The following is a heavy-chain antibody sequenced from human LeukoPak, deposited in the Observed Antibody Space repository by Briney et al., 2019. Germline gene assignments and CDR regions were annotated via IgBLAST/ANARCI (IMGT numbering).Heavy chain of an antibody. J-gene: IGHJ4*02. CDR2: ISSSGSTI. V-gene: IGHV3-11*01. D-gene: IGHD6-19*01. CDR1: GSTFSDYY. Sequence: GGSLRLSCAASGSTFSDYYMSWIRQAPGKGLEWVTYISSSGSTIYYADSVKGRFTISRDNAKNSLYLQMNSLRAEDTAVYYCARVKEQWLVDYWGQGTLVTVSS. CDR3: ARVKEQWLVDY.